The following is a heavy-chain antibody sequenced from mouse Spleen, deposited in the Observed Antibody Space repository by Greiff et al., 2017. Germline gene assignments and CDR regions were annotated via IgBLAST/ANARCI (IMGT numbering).Heavy chain of an antibody. V-gene: IGHV5-17*01. J-gene: IGHJ2*01. D-gene: IGHD1-1*01. CDR2: ISSGSSTI. Sequence: DVHLVESGGGLVKPGGSLKLSCAASGFTFSDYGMHWVRQAPEKGLEWVAYISSGSSTIYYADTVKGRFTISRDNAKNTLFLQMTSLRSEDTAMYYCARGGQTITTLDYWGQGTTLTVSS. CDR3: ARGGQTITTLDY. CDR1: GFTFSDYG.